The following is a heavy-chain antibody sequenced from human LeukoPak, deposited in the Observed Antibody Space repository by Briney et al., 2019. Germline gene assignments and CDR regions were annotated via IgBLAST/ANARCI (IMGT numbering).Heavy chain of an antibody. CDR1: GFTFSSYS. J-gene: IGHJ4*02. Sequence: PGGSLRLSCAASGFTFSSYSMNWVRQAPGKGLEWVSSISSSSSYIYYADSVKGRFTISRDNAKNSLYLQMNSLRAEDTAVYYCARVGFTVVKGFDYWGQGTLVTVSS. CDR2: ISSSSSYI. V-gene: IGHV3-21*01. CDR3: ARVGFTVVKGFDY. D-gene: IGHD4-23*01.